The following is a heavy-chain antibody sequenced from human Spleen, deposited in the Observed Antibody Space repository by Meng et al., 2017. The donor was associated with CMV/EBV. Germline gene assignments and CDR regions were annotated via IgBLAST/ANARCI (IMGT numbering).Heavy chain of an antibody. Sequence: GESLKISCVASGFTFSSYAMSWVRQAPGKGMEWVSAISGSGGSTYYADAVKGRFTISRDNSKNTLYLQMNSLRAEDTAVYYCANSGEGGLAYYWGQGTLVTVPQ. J-gene: IGHJ4*02. V-gene: IGHV3-23*01. CDR3: ANSGEGGLAYY. CDR2: ISGSGGST. CDR1: GFTFSSYA. D-gene: IGHD3-10*01.